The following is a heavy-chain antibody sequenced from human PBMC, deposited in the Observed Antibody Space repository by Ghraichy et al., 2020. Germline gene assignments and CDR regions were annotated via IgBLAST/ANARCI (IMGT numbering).Heavy chain of an antibody. CDR3: ARGGFANWFDP. CDR2: ISSSSSYI. CDR1: GFTFSSYS. V-gene: IGHV3-21*01. J-gene: IGHJ5*02. Sequence: HSCAASGFTFSSYSMNWVRQAPGKGLEWVSSISSSSSYIYYADSLKGRFTISRDNAKNSLYLQMNSLRAEDTAVYYCARGGFANWFDPWGQGTLVTVSS.